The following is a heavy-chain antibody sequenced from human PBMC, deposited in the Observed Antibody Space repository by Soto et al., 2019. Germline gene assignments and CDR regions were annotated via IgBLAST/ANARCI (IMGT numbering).Heavy chain of an antibody. CDR2: ISYDGSNK. CDR3: AKDQGDGYNAPFDY. J-gene: IGHJ4*02. D-gene: IGHD5-12*01. Sequence: GGSLRLSCAASGFTFSSYGMHWVRQAPGKGLEWVAVISYDGSNKYYADSVKGRFTISRDNSKNTLYLQMNSLRAEDTAVYYCAKDQGDGYNAPFDYWGQGTLVTVSS. V-gene: IGHV3-30*18. CDR1: GFTFSSYG.